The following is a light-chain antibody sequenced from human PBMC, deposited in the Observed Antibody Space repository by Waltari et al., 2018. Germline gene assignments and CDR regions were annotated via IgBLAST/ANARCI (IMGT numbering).Light chain of an antibody. V-gene: IGLV2-8*01. CDR3: SSYAGSAYV. CDR2: DVT. Sequence: QSALTPPPSASGSPGQSVTISCTGTSSDVGGYNYVSWYQQYPGKAPKLMIYDVTGGPSGVPDRLSGSKSGDSASLTVSGLEAEDEADYDCSSYAGSAYVFGTGTKVTVL. J-gene: IGLJ1*01. CDR1: SSDVGGYNY.